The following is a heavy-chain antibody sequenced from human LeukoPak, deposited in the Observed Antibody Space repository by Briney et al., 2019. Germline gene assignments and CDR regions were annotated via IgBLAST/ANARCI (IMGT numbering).Heavy chain of an antibody. J-gene: IGHJ4*02. Sequence: GGSLRLSCAASGFTFSSYWMSWVRQAPGKGLEWVANIKQDGSEKYYVDSVKGRFTISRDNAKNSLYLQMNSLRAEDTAVYYRARDRTYSYGPRFDYWGQGTLVTVSS. CDR2: IKQDGSEK. CDR1: GFTFSSYW. CDR3: ARDRTYSYGPRFDY. V-gene: IGHV3-7*01. D-gene: IGHD5-18*01.